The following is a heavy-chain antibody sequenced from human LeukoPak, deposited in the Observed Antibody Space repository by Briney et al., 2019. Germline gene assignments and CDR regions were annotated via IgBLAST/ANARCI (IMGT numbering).Heavy chain of an antibody. D-gene: IGHD3-3*01. J-gene: IGHJ4*02. CDR1: GFTFSSYA. CDR2: ISYDGSNK. CDR3: AKDLEYYDFWSGYYTGGPDY. V-gene: IGHV3-30-3*01. Sequence: GGSLRLSCAASGFTFSSYAMHWVRQAPGKGLEWVAVISYDGSNKYYADSVKGRFTISRDNSKNTLYLQMNSLRAEDTAVYYCAKDLEYYDFWSGYYTGGPDYWGQGTLVTVSS.